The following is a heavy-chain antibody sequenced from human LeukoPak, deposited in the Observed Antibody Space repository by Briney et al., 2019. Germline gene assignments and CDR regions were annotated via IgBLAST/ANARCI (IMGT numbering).Heavy chain of an antibody. V-gene: IGHV3-9*01. J-gene: IGHJ4*02. CDR2: ISWNSGSI. CDR3: AKDFVTTVTTPYFDY. CDR1: GFTFDDYA. D-gene: IGHD4-17*01. Sequence: GGSLRLSCAASGFTFDDYAMHWVRQAPGKGLEWVSGISWNSGSIGYADSVKGRFTISRDNAKNSLYLQMSSLRAEDTALYYCAKDFVTTVTTPYFDYWGQGTLVTVSS.